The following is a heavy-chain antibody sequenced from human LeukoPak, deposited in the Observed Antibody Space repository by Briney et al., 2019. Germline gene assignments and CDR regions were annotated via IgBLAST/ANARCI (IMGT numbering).Heavy chain of an antibody. Sequence: GGSLRLSCAASGFTFSSYAMHWVRQAPGKGLEWVAVISYDGSNKYYADSVKGRFTISRDNSKNTLYLQMNSLRAEDTAVYYCASLYDYVWGSSDFDYWGQGTLVTVSS. D-gene: IGHD3-16*01. CDR2: ISYDGSNK. CDR3: ASLYDYVWGSSDFDY. V-gene: IGHV3-30*04. CDR1: GFTFSSYA. J-gene: IGHJ4*02.